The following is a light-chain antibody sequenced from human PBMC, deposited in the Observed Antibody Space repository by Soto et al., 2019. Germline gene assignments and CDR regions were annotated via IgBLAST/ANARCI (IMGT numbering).Light chain of an antibody. V-gene: IGKV3-15*01. CDR1: QSISYW. CDR2: GAS. J-gene: IGKJ1*01. CDR3: QQYNNWPLT. Sequence: MTQSPSTLSASVGDRVTITCRASQSISYWLAWYQQKPGQAPRLLIYGASTRATGIPARFSGSGSGTEFTLTISSLQSEDFAVYYCQQYNNWPLTFGQGTKVEIK.